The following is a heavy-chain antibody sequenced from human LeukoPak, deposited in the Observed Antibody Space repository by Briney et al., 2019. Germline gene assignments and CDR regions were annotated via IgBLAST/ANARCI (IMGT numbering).Heavy chain of an antibody. J-gene: IGHJ4*02. CDR1: GGSISSYY. CDR3: ARDGPGRGDYFDY. V-gene: IGHV4-59*12. D-gene: IGHD5-12*01. CDR2: IYYSGST. Sequence: SETLSLTCTVSGGSISSYYWSWIRQPPGKGLEWIGYIYYSGSTNYNPSLKSRVTISVDTSKNQFSLKLSSVTAADTAVYYCARDGPGRGDYFDYWGQGTLVTVSS.